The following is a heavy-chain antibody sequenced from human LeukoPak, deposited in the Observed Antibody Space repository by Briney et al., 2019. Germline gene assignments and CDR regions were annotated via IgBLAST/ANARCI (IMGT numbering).Heavy chain of an antibody. J-gene: IGHJ6*03. CDR1: GFTVSSNY. Sequence: GGSLRLSCAASGFTVSSNYMSWVRQAPGKGLEWVSVIYSGGSTYYPDSVKGRFTISRDNSKNTLYLQMNSLRAEDTAVYYCAKGASGAAPYYYYMDVWGKGTTVTVSS. V-gene: IGHV3-53*01. D-gene: IGHD1-26*01. CDR3: AKGASGAAPYYYYMDV. CDR2: IYSGGST.